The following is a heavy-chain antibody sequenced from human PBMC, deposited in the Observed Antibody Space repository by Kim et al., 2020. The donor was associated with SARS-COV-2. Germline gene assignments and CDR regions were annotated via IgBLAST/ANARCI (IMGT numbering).Heavy chain of an antibody. CDR3: TRVPGTTLASWDAFDI. Sequence: GGSLRLSCGASGFTFSDSAMRWVRRASGKGLEWVGRIRSKVNGYATAYSASVRGRFTISRDDSRNTAYLQMNSLKTEDTAVYYCTRVPGTTLASWDAFDIWGQGTMVAPSS. D-gene: IGHD1-1*01. CDR2: IRSKVNGYAT. CDR1: GFTFSDSA. V-gene: IGHV3-73*01. J-gene: IGHJ3*02.